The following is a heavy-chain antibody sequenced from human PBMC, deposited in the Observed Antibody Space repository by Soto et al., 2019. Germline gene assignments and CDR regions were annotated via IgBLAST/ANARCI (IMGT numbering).Heavy chain of an antibody. V-gene: IGHV3-21*06. CDR3: ARVAQPVLRPEFLFDD. CDR2: IGRGSSYV. CDR1: GFTFSSYS. D-gene: IGHD2-2*01. J-gene: IGHJ4*02. Sequence: EVQLVESGGGLVKPGGSLTLSCAASGFTFSSYSMNWVRQAPGKGLEWVSSIGRGSSYVFYADSVRGRFTISRDDAKNSLPLQMNSLSVEDTALYYCARVAQPVLRPEFLFDDWGQGTLVTVSS.